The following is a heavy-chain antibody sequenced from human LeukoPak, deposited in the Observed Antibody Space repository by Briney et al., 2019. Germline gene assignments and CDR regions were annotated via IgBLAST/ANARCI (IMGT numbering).Heavy chain of an antibody. CDR3: AKDSSKNYYYYYMDV. V-gene: IGHV3-23*01. J-gene: IGHJ6*03. Sequence: GSLRLSCAASGFTFSSYAMSWVRQAPGKGLEWVSAISGSGGSTYYADSVKGRFTISRDNSKKTLYLQMNSLRAEDTAVYYCAKDSSKNYYYYYMDVWGKGTTVTVSS. CDR1: GFTFSSYA. CDR2: ISGSGGST.